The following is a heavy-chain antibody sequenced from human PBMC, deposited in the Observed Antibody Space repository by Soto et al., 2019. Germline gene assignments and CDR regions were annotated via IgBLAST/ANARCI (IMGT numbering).Heavy chain of an antibody. V-gene: IGHV3-30-3*01. D-gene: IGHD3-22*01. Sequence: GGSLRLSCAASGFTFGGYAMHWVRQAPGKGLGGVGVISYDGSNTYYADSVKGRFTISRDNSKNTLYLQMNSLRAEYTAVYYCPRDPDSRCYYVFDYWGQGTLVTVSS. CDR1: GFTFGGYA. J-gene: IGHJ4*02. CDR3: PRDPDSRCYYVFDY. CDR2: ISYDGSNT.